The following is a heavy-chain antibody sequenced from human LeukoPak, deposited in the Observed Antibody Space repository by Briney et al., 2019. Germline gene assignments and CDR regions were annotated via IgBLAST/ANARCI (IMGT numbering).Heavy chain of an antibody. Sequence: PGGSLRLSCAASGLTFSGDWMTWVRQAPGKGLAWVANINQDGSERYYVDSVKGRFTISRDNGKRSLYLQMNSLRAEDTAVYYCARGHYGMDVWGQGTTVTAS. CDR3: ARGHYGMDV. V-gene: IGHV3-7*05. CDR2: INQDGSER. J-gene: IGHJ6*02. CDR1: GLTFSGDW.